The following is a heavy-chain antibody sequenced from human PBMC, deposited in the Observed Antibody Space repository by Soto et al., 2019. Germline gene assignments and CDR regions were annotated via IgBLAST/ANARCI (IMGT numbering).Heavy chain of an antibody. J-gene: IGHJ4*02. CDR3: AKDHEYSSSGSLWDY. Sequence: ASVKVSCKAPRDTFTSYYINWVRQAPGQGLEWMGVINPHGGSTAYAQKFKGRVTLTRDTSASTVYMEVSSLRAEDTAVYYCAKDHEYSSSGSLWDYWGQGTLVTVSS. V-gene: IGHV1-46*01. D-gene: IGHD6-6*01. CDR2: INPHGGST. CDR1: RDTFTSYY.